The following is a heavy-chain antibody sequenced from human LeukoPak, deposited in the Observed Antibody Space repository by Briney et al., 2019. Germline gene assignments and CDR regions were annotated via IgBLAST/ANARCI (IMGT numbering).Heavy chain of an antibody. CDR3: ARSDWFDF. V-gene: IGHV3-23*01. CDR2: ISASGVTA. J-gene: IGHJ5*01. CDR1: PFTFSSSA. Sequence: PGGSLRLSCAASPFTFSSSAMSWVRQAPGKGLEWVSDISASGVTAYYADSVKGRFTISRDNAKNTLYLQLNSLRDEDTAVYYCARSDWFDFWGQGTLVTVSS.